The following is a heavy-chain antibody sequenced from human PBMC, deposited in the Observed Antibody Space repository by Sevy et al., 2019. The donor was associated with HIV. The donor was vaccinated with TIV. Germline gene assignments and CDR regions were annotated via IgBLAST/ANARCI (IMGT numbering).Heavy chain of an antibody. V-gene: IGHV3-7*01. D-gene: IGHD2-2*01. CDR1: GFTFSTYW. J-gene: IGHJ6*02. CDR3: ARDNATVSRRGLRYYYYGTDV. Sequence: QLGGSLRLSCAASGFTFSTYWMSWFRQAPGKGLEWVANINEDGTEKFYVDSVKGRFTMSRDNAKNSLYLQMNSLRAEDAAVYYCARDNATVSRRGLRYYYYGTDVWGQGTTVTVCS. CDR2: INEDGTEK.